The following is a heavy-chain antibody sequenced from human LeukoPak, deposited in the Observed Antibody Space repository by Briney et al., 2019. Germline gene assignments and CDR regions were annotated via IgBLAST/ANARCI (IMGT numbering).Heavy chain of an antibody. Sequence: SETLSLTCTVSGGSISSYYWSWIRLSPGKGLEWIGYIYSSGSTNYNPSLRSRVTISVDTSKRQFSLKVNSVTAADTAVYYCARRYRGFFDYWGQGILVTVSS. V-gene: IGHV4-59*01. J-gene: IGHJ4*02. CDR1: GGSISSYY. CDR3: ARRYRGFFDY. D-gene: IGHD3-16*02. CDR2: IYSSGST.